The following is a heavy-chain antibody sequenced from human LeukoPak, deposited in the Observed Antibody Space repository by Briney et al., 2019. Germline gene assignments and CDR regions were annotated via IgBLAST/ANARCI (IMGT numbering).Heavy chain of an antibody. J-gene: IGHJ6*02. Sequence: SETLSLTCAVYGGSFSGYYWSWIRQPPGKGLEWIGEINHSGSTNYNPSLKSRVTISVDTSKNQFSLKLSSVTAADTAVYYCARAYYDFWSSYYFYYYGMDVWGQGTTVTVSS. V-gene: IGHV4-34*01. CDR1: GGSFSGYY. CDR2: INHSGST. CDR3: ARAYYDFWSSYYFYYYGMDV. D-gene: IGHD3-3*01.